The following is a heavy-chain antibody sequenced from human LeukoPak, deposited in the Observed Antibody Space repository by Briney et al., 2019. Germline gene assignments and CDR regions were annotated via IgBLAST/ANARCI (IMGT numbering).Heavy chain of an antibody. J-gene: IGHJ4*02. V-gene: IGHV3-74*01. Sequence: PGGSLRLSCVVSEFTFSSYWMHWVRQAPGKGLVWVSRINSDGSSTTYADSVKGRFTISRDNVKNTLYLQMNSLRAEDTAVYYCARVVVPAAPGPYDYWGQGTLVTVSS. CDR1: EFTFSSYW. CDR2: INSDGSST. D-gene: IGHD2-2*01. CDR3: ARVVVPAAPGPYDY.